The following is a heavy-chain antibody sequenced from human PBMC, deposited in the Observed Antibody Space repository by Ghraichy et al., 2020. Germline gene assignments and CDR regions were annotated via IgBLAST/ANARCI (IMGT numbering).Heavy chain of an antibody. V-gene: IGHV4-39*01. D-gene: IGHD2-21*02. J-gene: IGHJ3*02. CDR1: GGSISSSSYY. CDR2: IYYSGST. Sequence: SETLSLTCTVSGGSISSSSYYWGWIRQPPGKGLEWIGSIYYSGSTYYNPSLKSRVTISVDTSKNQFSLKLSSVTAADTAVYYCARRQYCGGDCYRDDAFDIWCQGTMVTVSS. CDR3: ARRQYCGGDCYRDDAFDI.